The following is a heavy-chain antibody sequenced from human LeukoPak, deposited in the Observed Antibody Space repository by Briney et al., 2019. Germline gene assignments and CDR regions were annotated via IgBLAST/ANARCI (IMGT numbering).Heavy chain of an antibody. CDR1: GFTFSNSA. V-gene: IGHV3-23*01. CDR2: ITSSGSST. CDR3: AKAASSSWPSYYYGMDV. Sequence: PGGSLRLSCAPSGFTFSNSAMNWVRQAPGKGLEWVSSITSSGSSTYYADSVKGRFTISRDNSRNTLDLQMNSLRVDDTAVYYCAKAASSSWPSYYYGMDVWGQGTTVTVSS. J-gene: IGHJ6*02. D-gene: IGHD6-13*01.